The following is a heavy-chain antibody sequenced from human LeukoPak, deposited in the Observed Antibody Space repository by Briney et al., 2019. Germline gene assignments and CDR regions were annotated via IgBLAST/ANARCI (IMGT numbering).Heavy chain of an antibody. CDR2: IRIDGSDT. CDR3: ARDRGEGTPLDP. V-gene: IGHV3-74*01. J-gene: IGHJ5*02. Sequence: GGSLRLSCEASGFTVSTHWMHWVRQAPGKGLVWVSLIRIDGSDTDYADSVRGRFTTSRDNAKNVAYLQMDSLRVEDTAIYYCARDRGEGTPLDPWGQGTLVTVSS. CDR1: GFTVSTHW.